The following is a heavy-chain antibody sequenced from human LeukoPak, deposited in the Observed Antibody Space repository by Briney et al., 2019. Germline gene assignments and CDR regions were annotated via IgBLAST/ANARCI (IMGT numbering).Heavy chain of an antibody. D-gene: IGHD3-10*01. CDR1: GYTFTSYD. J-gene: IGHJ5*02. CDR3: AREEAVIYGSGSYYNGRFDP. CDR2: MNPNSGNT. V-gene: IGHV1-8*01. Sequence: EASVTVSCKASGYTFTSYDINWVRQATGQGLEWMGWMNPNSGNTGYAQKFQGRVTMTRDMSTSTVYMELSSLRSEDTAVYYCAREEAVIYGSGSYYNGRFDPWGQGTLVTVSS.